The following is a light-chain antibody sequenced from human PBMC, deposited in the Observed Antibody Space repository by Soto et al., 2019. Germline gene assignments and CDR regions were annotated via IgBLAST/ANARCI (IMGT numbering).Light chain of an antibody. CDR3: ATWDDSLDGWV. CDR2: RNS. J-gene: IGLJ3*02. V-gene: IGLV1-44*01. Sequence: QSALTQPPSASGSPGQRVIISCSGSSSNIGNNAVNWYQHLPGTSPKLLIYRNSQRPSGVPDRFSGSKSGTSASLAISGLQSEDETDYYCATWDDSLDGWVFGGGTQLTVL. CDR1: SSNIGNNA.